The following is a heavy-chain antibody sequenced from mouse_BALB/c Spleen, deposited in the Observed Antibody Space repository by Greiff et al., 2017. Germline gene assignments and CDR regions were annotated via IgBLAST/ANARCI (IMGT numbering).Heavy chain of an antibody. Sequence: VKLMESGAELVKPGASVKLSCKASGYTFTSYYMYWVKQRPGQGLEWIGEINPSNGGTNFNEKFKSKTTLTVDKSSSTAYMQLSSLTSEDSAVYYCTRSGWLLHFDYWGQGTTLTVSS. CDR2: INPSNGGT. D-gene: IGHD2-3*01. V-gene: IGHV1S81*02. CDR3: TRSGWLLHFDY. J-gene: IGHJ2*01. CDR1: GYTFTSYY.